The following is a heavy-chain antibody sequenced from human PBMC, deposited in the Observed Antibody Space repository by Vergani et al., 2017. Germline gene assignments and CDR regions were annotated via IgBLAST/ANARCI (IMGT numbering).Heavy chain of an antibody. CDR1: GFTFTSSA. J-gene: IGHJ4*02. Sequence: QMQLVQSGPEVKKPGTSVKVSCKASGFTFTSSAMQWVRQARGQRLEWIGWIVVGSGNTNYAQKFQERVTITRDMSTSTAYMELSSLRSEDTAVYYCAAGSNPYYDSSGYYPTPPDYWGQGTLVTVSS. D-gene: IGHD3-22*01. CDR2: IVVGSGNT. CDR3: AAGSNPYYDSSGYYPTPPDY. V-gene: IGHV1-58*02.